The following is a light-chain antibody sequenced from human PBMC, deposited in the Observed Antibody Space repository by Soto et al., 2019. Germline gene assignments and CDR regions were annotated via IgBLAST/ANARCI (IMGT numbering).Light chain of an antibody. CDR2: STS. J-gene: IGKJ5*01. CDR3: QHLNTYLIT. CDR1: QGISGF. Sequence: DIQLTQSPSFLSASVGDRVTITCRASQGISGFLAWYQQKPGKAPKLLIYSTSTFETGVPSRFSGSASGTKFTLTIRSLQPEDFATYYCQHLNTYLITFGQGTRLEIK. V-gene: IGKV1-9*01.